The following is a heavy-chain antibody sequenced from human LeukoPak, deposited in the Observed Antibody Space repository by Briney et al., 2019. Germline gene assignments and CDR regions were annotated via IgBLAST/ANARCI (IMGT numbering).Heavy chain of an antibody. V-gene: IGHV1-8*03. CDR1: GYTFTSYD. CDR2: MNPNSGNT. D-gene: IGHD5-18*01. CDR3: ARGGDIHLWINYYYYMDV. Sequence: ASVRVSCKASGYTFTSYDINWVRQATGQGLEWMGWMNPNSGNTGYAQKFQGRVTITRNTSISTAYMELSSLRSEDTAVYYCARGGDIHLWINYYYYMDVWGKGTTVTVSS. J-gene: IGHJ6*03.